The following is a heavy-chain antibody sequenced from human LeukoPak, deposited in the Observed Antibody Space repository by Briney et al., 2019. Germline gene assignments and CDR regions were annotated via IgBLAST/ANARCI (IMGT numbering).Heavy chain of an antibody. CDR1: GGSFSGYY. V-gene: IGHV4-34*01. CDR3: ARRSPFVVVPAAIYYYYYMDV. J-gene: IGHJ6*03. D-gene: IGHD2-2*01. CDR2: INHSGST. Sequence: PSETLSLTCAVYGGSFSGYYWSWIRQPPGKGLEWIGEINHSGSTNYNPSLKSRVTISVDTSKNQFSLKLSSVTAADTAVYYCARRSPFVVVPAAIYYYYYMDVWGKGTTVTISS.